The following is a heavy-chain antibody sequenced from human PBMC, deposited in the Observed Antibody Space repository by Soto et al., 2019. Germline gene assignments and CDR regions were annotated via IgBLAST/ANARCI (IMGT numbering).Heavy chain of an antibody. CDR3: AADRWFGELTPYYFDY. J-gene: IGHJ4*02. CDR1: GFTFTSSA. D-gene: IGHD3-10*01. V-gene: IGHV1-58*01. CDR2: IVVGSGNT. Sequence: GASVKVSCKASGFTFTSSAVQWVRQARGQRLEWIGWIVVGSGNTNYAQKFQERVTITRDMSTSTAYMELSSLRSEDTAVYYCAADRWFGELTPYYFDYWGQGTLVTVSS.